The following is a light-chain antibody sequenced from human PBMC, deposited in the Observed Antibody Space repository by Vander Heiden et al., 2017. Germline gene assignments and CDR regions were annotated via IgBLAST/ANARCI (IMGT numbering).Light chain of an antibody. CDR3: REYSTYGYT. V-gene: IGKV1-5*03. CDR2: KAS. Sequence: DIQMTQSPSALSASLGDRVTITCRASQSLSHWLAWYQQKPGKAPALLIYKASTLQSGVPSRFSGSGSGTEFTLTISSLQPDDFATYYCREYSTYGYTFGQGTKLEIK. CDR1: QSLSHW. J-gene: IGKJ2*01.